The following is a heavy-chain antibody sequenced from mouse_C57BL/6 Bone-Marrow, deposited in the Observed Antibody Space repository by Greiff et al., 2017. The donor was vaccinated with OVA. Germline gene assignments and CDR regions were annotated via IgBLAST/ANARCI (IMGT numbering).Heavy chain of an antibody. D-gene: IGHD1-1*01. V-gene: IGHV1-72*01. CDR1: GYTFTSYW. Sequence: KESCKASGYTFTSYWMHWVKQRPGRGLEWIGRIDPNSGGTKYNEKFKSKATLTVDKPSSTAYMQLSSLTSEDSAVYYCARRGSSYPLYAMDYWGQGTSVTVSS. CDR2: IDPNSGGT. J-gene: IGHJ4*01. CDR3: ARRGSSYPLYAMDY.